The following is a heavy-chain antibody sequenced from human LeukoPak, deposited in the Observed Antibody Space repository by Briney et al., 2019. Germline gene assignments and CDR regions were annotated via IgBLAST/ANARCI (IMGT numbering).Heavy chain of an antibody. D-gene: IGHD7-27*01. Sequence: SVKVSCKASGGTFSSYAISWVRQAPGQGLEWMGRIIPIFGTANYAQKFQGRVTITTDESTSTAYMELSSLRSEDTAVYYCARWGLGYYYYYMDVWGKGTTVTVSS. CDR1: GGTFSSYA. J-gene: IGHJ6*03. CDR2: IIPIFGTA. V-gene: IGHV1-69*05. CDR3: ARWGLGYYYYYMDV.